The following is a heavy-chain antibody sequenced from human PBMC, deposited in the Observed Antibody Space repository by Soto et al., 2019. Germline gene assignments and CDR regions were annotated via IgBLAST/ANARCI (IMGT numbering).Heavy chain of an antibody. CDR3: ARESPITIFDY. J-gene: IGHJ4*02. Sequence: SETLSLTCTVSGGSISSYYWSWIRQPPGKGLEWIGYIYYSGSTNYNPSLKSRVTISVDTSKNQFSLKLSSVTAADTAVYYCARESPITIFDYWGQGTLVTVSS. D-gene: IGHD3-9*01. V-gene: IGHV4-59*01. CDR1: GGSISSYY. CDR2: IYYSGST.